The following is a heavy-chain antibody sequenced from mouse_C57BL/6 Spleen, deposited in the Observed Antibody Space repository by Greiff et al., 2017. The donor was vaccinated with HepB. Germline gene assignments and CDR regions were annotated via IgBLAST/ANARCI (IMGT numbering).Heavy chain of an antibody. CDR1: GYSITSGYY. J-gene: IGHJ3*01. CDR3: AQTDYLAWFAY. D-gene: IGHD1-1*02. Sequence: EVQLMESGPGLVKPSQSLSLTCSVTGYSITSGYYWNWIRQFPGNKLEWMGYISYDGSNNYNPSLKNRISITRDTSKNQFFLKLNSVTTEDTATYYCAQTDYLAWFAYWGQGTLVTVSA. CDR2: ISYDGSN. V-gene: IGHV3-6*01.